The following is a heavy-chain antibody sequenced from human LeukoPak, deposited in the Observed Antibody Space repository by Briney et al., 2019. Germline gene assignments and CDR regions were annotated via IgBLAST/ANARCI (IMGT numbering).Heavy chain of an antibody. CDR1: GGSFRGYY. V-gene: IGHV4-34*01. Sequence: SKTLSLTCAVYGGSFRGYYWSWIRQPPGKGLEWIGEINHSGSTNYNPSLKSRGTISVDTSKNQFSLKLSSVTAADTAVYYCARGSRWGQGTLVTVSS. CDR3: ARGSR. J-gene: IGHJ4*02. CDR2: INHSGST.